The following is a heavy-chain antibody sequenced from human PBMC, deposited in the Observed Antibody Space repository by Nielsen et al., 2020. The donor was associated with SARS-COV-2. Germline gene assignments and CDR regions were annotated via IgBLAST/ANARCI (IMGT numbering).Heavy chain of an antibody. CDR3: ARAYYYGSGTPAPLDY. Sequence: SETLSLTCTVSGGSISSSSYYWGWIRQPPGKGLEWIGSIYYSGSTYYNPSLKSRVTISVDTSKNQFSLKLSSVTAADTAVYYCARAYYYGSGTPAPLDYWGQGTLVTVSS. V-gene: IGHV4-39*01. CDR1: GGSISSSSYY. J-gene: IGHJ4*02. CDR2: IYYSGST. D-gene: IGHD3-10*01.